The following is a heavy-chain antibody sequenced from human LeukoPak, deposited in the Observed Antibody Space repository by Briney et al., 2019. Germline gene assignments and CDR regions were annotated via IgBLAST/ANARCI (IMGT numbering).Heavy chain of an antibody. CDR3: ARGPIAAATGGYFDY. J-gene: IGHJ4*02. CDR1: GYTFTGYY. Sequence: ASVKVSCKASGYTFTGYYMHWVRQAPGQGLEWMGWINPNSGGTNYAQKFQGRVTMTRDTSISTAYMELSRLRSDDTAVYYCARGPIAAATGGYFDYWGQGTLVTVSS. D-gene: IGHD6-13*01. V-gene: IGHV1-2*02. CDR2: INPNSGGT.